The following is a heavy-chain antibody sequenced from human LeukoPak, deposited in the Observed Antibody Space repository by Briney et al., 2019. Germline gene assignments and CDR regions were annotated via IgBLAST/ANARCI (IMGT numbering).Heavy chain of an antibody. CDR1: HYSISSGYY. J-gene: IGHJ1*01. Sequence: SETLSLTCTVSHYSISSGYYWGWIRQSPGKGLEWIGSMYHSGSTYYTPSLKSRVTISVDASKNQFSLKLSSVTAADTAVYYCARYLDYGGNSRVFQHWGQGTLVTVSS. D-gene: IGHD4-23*01. V-gene: IGHV4-38-2*02. CDR2: MYHSGST. CDR3: ARYLDYGGNSRVFQH.